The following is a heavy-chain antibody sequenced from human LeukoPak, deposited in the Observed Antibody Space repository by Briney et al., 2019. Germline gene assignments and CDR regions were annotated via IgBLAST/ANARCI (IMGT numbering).Heavy chain of an antibody. J-gene: IGHJ6*03. Sequence: PSETLSLTCTVSGGSISSYYWSWIRQPPGKGLEWIGYIYYSGSTNYNPSLKSRVTISVDTSKNQFSLKLSSVTAADTAVYYCASKSNSGSYSGPLYYMDVWGKGTTVTVSS. CDR2: IYYSGST. CDR1: GGSISSYY. V-gene: IGHV4-59*01. D-gene: IGHD1-26*01. CDR3: ASKSNSGSYSGPLYYMDV.